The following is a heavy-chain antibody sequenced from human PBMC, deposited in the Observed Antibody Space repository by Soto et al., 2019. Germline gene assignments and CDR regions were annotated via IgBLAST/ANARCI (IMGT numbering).Heavy chain of an antibody. CDR3: ARDGFGVVIQGTDYYYYGMDV. CDR1: GFTFSSYG. CDR2: IWYDGSNK. D-gene: IGHD3-3*01. V-gene: IGHV3-33*01. J-gene: IGHJ6*02. Sequence: GGSLRLSCAASGFTFSSYGMHWVRQAPGKGLEWVAVIWYDGSNKYYADSVKGRFTISRDNSKNTLYLQMNSLRAEDTAVYYCARDGFGVVIQGTDYYYYGMDVWGQGTTVTVSS.